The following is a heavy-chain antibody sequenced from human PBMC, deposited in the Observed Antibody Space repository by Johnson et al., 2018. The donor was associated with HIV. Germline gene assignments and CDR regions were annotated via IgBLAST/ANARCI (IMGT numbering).Heavy chain of an antibody. Sequence: VQLVESGGGVVQPGRSLRLSCAASGFTFSRYAMSWVRQTPGKGLEWVSVIGSSDDSTYYADSVKGRFTISRDNSKNTLYLQMNSLRAEDTAVYYCAREAGARLVGDAFDIWGQGTMVTVSS. CDR3: AREAGARLVGDAFDI. D-gene: IGHD6-19*01. CDR2: IGSSDDST. V-gene: IGHV3-23*04. J-gene: IGHJ3*02. CDR1: GFTFSRYA.